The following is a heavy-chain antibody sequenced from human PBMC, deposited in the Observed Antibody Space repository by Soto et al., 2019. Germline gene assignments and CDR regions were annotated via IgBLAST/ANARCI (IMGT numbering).Heavy chain of an antibody. CDR2: ISSDGSKK. CDR1: GFTFRNYA. J-gene: IGHJ4*02. Sequence: GWSLRLSCVASGFTFRNYAMHWVRQAPGKGLGWVAVISSDGSKKYYLDSVRDRFTISRDNSKNTLYLQMNNLRPEDTAMYYCANSWTTLTTGFDFWGQGALVTVSS. D-gene: IGHD4-17*01. V-gene: IGHV3-30*18. CDR3: ANSWTTLTTGFDF.